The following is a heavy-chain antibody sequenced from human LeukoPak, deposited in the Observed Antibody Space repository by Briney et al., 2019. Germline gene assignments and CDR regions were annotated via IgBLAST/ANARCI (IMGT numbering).Heavy chain of an antibody. Sequence: GGSLRLSCAASGFTFSSFGMHWVRQAPGKGLEWVSAIRGSGDRTHYADSVKGRFTISRDNSKNTLYLQMNSLRAEDTAVYYCAKDSKIVGATFRSYHYMDVWGKGTAVTVSS. CDR3: AKDSKIVGATFRSYHYMDV. D-gene: IGHD1-26*01. V-gene: IGHV3-23*01. J-gene: IGHJ6*03. CDR2: IRGSGDRT. CDR1: GFTFSSFG.